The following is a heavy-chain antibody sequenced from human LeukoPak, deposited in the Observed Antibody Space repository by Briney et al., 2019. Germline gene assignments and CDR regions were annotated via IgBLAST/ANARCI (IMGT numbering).Heavy chain of an antibody. J-gene: IGHJ4*02. V-gene: IGHV3-64D*09. D-gene: IGHD5-12*01. Sequence: PGGSLRPSCSASRFTFRRYDMHWVRHAPGQGLEYISAISSNGGSTYYADSAKGRFTISRDNSKNTLYLQMSSLRAEDTAVYYCVKDRSGYDYFDFWGQGTLVTVSS. CDR3: VKDRSGYDYFDF. CDR2: ISSNGGST. CDR1: RFTFRRYD.